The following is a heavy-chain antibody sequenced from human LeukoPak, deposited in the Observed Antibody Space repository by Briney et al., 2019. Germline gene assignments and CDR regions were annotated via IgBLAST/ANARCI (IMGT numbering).Heavy chain of an antibody. Sequence: SEALSLTCTVSGGSISSSYWSWIRQPPGKGLEWIGYIYYSGRTNYTPSLKSLVTISVDTSKTQFSLKLSSVTAADTAVYYCAREVGGYSYGHPFDYWGQGTLVTVSS. V-gene: IGHV4-59*01. CDR2: IYYSGRT. CDR1: GGSISSSY. J-gene: IGHJ4*02. D-gene: IGHD5-18*01. CDR3: AREVGGYSYGHPFDY.